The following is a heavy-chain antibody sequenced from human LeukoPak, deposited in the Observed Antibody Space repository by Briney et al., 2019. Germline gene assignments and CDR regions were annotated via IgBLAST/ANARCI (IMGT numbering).Heavy chain of an antibody. J-gene: IGHJ3*01. CDR1: GGSISSSNYY. Sequence: SETLSLTCTVSGGSISSSNYYWGWIRQPPGKGLEWIGSIYYSGNTYYNPSLKSRVTISVDTSTNQFSPKLTSVTAADTAVYYCAHFKGGSFDFWGQGTMVTVSS. CDR3: AHFKGGSFDF. CDR2: IYYSGNT. V-gene: IGHV4-39*01. D-gene: IGHD1-26*01.